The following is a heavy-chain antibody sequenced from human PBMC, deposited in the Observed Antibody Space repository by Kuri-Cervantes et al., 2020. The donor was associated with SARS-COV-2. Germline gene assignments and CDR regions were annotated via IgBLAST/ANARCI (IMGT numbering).Heavy chain of an antibody. CDR2: IWYDGKNE. CDR3: ATGAANSYMDV. Sequence: GESLKISCGASGFSLTNYAIHWVRQAPGKGLEWVSVIWYDGKNEYYAGSVKGRFNISRDTSKNTVSLRMNGLRAEDTAMYYCATGAANSYMDVWGRGTTVTVSS. J-gene: IGHJ6*03. CDR1: GFSLTNYA. V-gene: IGHV3-33*08. D-gene: IGHD3-10*01.